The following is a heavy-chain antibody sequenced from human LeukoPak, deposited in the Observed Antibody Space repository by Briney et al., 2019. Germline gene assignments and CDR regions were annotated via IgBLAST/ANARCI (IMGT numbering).Heavy chain of an antibody. CDR2: LYYSGST. D-gene: IGHD6-6*01. V-gene: IGHV4-30-4*08. Sequence: SQTLSLTCTVSGGSISSGDYYWIWIRQPPGKALEGIGYLYYSGSTYYNPSLKSRVTISVDTSKNQFSLKLSSVTAADTAVYYCARLQYSSSSGGVYYFDYWGQGTLVTVSS. CDR3: ARLQYSSSSGGVYYFDY. CDR1: GGSISSGDYY. J-gene: IGHJ4*02.